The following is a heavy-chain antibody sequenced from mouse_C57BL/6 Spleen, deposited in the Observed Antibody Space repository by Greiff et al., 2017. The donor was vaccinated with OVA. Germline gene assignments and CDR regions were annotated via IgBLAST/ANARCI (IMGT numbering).Heavy chain of an antibody. CDR3: ASTSSGYPCYIDY. Sequence: QVQLQQPGAELVRPGSSVKLSCKASGYTFTSYWMHWVKQRPIQGLEWIGNIDPSDSETHYNQKFKDKATLTVDKSSSTAYMQLSSLTSEDSAVYYCASTSSGYPCYIDYWGQGTTLTVSS. V-gene: IGHV1-52*01. J-gene: IGHJ2*01. CDR2: IDPSDSET. D-gene: IGHD3-2*02. CDR1: GYTFTSYW.